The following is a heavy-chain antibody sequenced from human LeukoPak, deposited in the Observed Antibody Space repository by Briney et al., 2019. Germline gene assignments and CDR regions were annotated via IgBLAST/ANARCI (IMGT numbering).Heavy chain of an antibody. CDR2: IHHTGTT. Sequence: SQTLSLTCTVSGGSISTYYWSWIRQPPGKGLEWIGFIHHTGTTISNPSLKSRVTISADTSKNQFSLKLRSVTAADTAVYFCVREEDGVVDDAFDVWGPGTMVTVSS. CDR3: VREEDGVVDDAFDV. D-gene: IGHD2-8*01. V-gene: IGHV4-59*01. J-gene: IGHJ3*01. CDR1: GGSISTYY.